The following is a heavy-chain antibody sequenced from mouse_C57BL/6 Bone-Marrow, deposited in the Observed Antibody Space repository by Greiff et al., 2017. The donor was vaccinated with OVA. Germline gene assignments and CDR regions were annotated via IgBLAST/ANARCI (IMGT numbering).Heavy chain of an antibody. Sequence: EVQLVESGGGLVQPGGSMKLSCAASGFTFSDAWMDWVRQSPEKGLEWVAEIRNKANNHATYYAESVKGRFTISRDDSKSSVYLQMNSLRAEDTGIYYCTLWLRRVYFDYWGQGTTLTVSS. J-gene: IGHJ2*01. CDR3: TLWLRRVYFDY. D-gene: IGHD2-2*01. CDR2: IRNKANNHAT. V-gene: IGHV6-6*01. CDR1: GFTFSDAW.